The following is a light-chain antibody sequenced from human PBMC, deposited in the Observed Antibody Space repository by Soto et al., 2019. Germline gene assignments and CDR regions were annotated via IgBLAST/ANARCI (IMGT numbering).Light chain of an antibody. V-gene: IGLV7-43*01. CDR3: LLYYGGAQV. CDR1: TVAVTSGSF. CDR2: SAI. J-gene: IGLJ2*01. Sequence: FVTQQPSLTVSPGGTVPLTGASSTVAVTSGSFPTWFQQTPGQAPRALIYSAINKHACTPARFSGTLVGGKAALTLSGVQPEDEAEYYCLLYYGGAQVFGGGTKVTVL.